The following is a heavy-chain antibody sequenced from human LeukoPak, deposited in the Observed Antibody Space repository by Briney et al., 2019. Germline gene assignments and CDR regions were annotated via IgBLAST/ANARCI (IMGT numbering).Heavy chain of an antibody. J-gene: IGHJ3*02. D-gene: IGHD2-15*01. CDR1: GFTFSSYG. CDR2: IWYDGSNK. CDR3: ARGMTLRAFDI. V-gene: IGHV3-33*01. Sequence: GGSLRLSCAASGFTFSSYGMHWVRPAPGTGLEWVAVIWYDGSNKYYADSVKGRFTISRDNSKNTLYLQMNSLRAEDTAVYYCARGMTLRAFDIWGQGTMVTGSS.